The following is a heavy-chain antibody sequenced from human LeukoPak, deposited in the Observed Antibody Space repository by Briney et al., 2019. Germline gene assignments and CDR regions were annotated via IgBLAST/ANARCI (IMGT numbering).Heavy chain of an antibody. J-gene: IGHJ6*03. Sequence: SETLSLTCTVSGGSISSSSYYWGWIRQPPGKGLEWIGSIYYSGSTYYNPSLKSRVTISVDTSKNQFSLKLSSVTAADTAVYYCARDSRVATITERYYYMDIWGKGITVTVSS. V-gene: IGHV4-39*07. CDR2: IYYSGST. CDR3: ARDSRVATITERYYYMDI. D-gene: IGHD5-24*01. CDR1: GGSISSSSYY.